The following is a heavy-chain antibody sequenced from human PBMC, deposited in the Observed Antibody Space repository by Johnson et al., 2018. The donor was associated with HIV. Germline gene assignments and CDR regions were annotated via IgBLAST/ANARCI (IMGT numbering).Heavy chain of an antibody. CDR2: INQDGSDN. CDR1: GFTFSNHH. V-gene: IGHV3-7*01. J-gene: IGHJ3*02. Sequence: VQLVESGGGVVQPGGSLRLSCAASGFTFSNHHMTWVRQAPGKGLEWVANINQDGSDNYYVESVKGRFTISRDNAQNSLYLEMNTLRDEDTAVYYCGRESTSGGTAFDIWGQGTMVTVSS. CDR3: GRESTSGGTAFDI. D-gene: IGHD2-15*01.